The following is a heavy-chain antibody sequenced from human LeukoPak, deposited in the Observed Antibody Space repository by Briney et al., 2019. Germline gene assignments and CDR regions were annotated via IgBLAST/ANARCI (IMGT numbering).Heavy chain of an antibody. CDR2: IYYSGST. CDR1: GGSISSYY. J-gene: IGHJ4*02. D-gene: IGHD6-19*01. CDR3: ARHSSGWYGGFDY. V-gene: IGHV4-59*08. Sequence: SETLSLTCTVSGGSISSYYWSWIRQPPGKGLEWIGYIYYSGSTNYNPSLKSRVTISVDTSKNQFPLKLSSVTAADTAVYYCARHSSGWYGGFDYWGQGTLVTVSS.